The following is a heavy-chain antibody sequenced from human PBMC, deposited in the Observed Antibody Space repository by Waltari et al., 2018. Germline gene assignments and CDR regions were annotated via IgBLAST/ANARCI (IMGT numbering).Heavy chain of an antibody. CDR2: IKEDGGDK. V-gene: IGHV3-7*01. Sequence: VQVVESGGGLVQPGGSLRLSCAASGFTFGSYWMTWGRQAPGQGVEGVANIKEDGGDKENADSVRGRFSISRDNAKDSLYLQMNSLRAEDTALYYCARSGMKLTFDYWGRGTPVIVSS. CDR1: GFTFGSYW. D-gene: IGHD1-26*01. CDR3: ARSGMKLTFDY. J-gene: IGHJ4*02.